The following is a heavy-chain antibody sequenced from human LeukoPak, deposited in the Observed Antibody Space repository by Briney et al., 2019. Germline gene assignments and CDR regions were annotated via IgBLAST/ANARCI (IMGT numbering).Heavy chain of an antibody. V-gene: IGHV1-24*01. CDR2: FDPEDGET. J-gene: IGHJ3*02. CDR3: ATRRASSSWRRAFDI. Sequence: ASVKVSCKVSGYTLTELSMHWVRQAPGKGLEWMGGFDPEDGETIYAQKFQGRVAMTEDTSTDTAYMELSSLRSEDTAVYYCATRRASSSWRRAFDIWGQGTMVTVSS. D-gene: IGHD6-13*01. CDR1: GYTLTELS.